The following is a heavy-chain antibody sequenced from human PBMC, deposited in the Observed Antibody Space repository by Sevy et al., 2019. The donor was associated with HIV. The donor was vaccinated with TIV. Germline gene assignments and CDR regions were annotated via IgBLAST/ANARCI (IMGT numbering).Heavy chain of an antibody. CDR3: ARGGSGFGNFFDN. Sequence: SETLSLTCTVSGGSISSYYWSWIRQPPGKGLEWIGYIYYSGSTNYNPSLKSRVTISVDTSKNQFSLKLSSVTAADTAVYYCARGGSGFGNFFDNWGQGTLVTVSS. D-gene: IGHD6-19*01. J-gene: IGHJ4*02. V-gene: IGHV4-59*01. CDR2: IYYSGST. CDR1: GGSISSYY.